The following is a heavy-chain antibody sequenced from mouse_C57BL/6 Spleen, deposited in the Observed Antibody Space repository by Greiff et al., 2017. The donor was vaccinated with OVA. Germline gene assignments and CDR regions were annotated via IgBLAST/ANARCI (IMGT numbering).Heavy chain of an antibody. CDR3: ARRGVYYGNWAY. D-gene: IGHD2-1*01. V-gene: IGHV1-50*01. CDR2: IDPSDSYT. CDR1: GYTFTSYW. Sequence: VQLQQPGAELVKPGASVKLSCKASGYTFTSYWMQWVKQRPGQGLEWIGEIDPSDSYTNYNQKFKGKATLTVDTSSSTAYMQLSSLTSEDSAVYYCARRGVYYGNWAYWGQGTLVTVSA. J-gene: IGHJ3*01.